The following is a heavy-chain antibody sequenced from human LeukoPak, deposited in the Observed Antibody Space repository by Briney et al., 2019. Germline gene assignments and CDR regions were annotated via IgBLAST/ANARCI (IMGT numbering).Heavy chain of an antibody. V-gene: IGHV1-46*02. J-gene: IGHJ4*02. CDR2: INPSGGST. CDR1: GYTFNNHY. D-gene: IGHD1-1*01. CDR3: ARVWRTSPYYFDY. Sequence: ASVKVSCKASGYTFNNHYMYWVRQAPGQGLEWMGVINPSGGSTSYAQKFQGRVTMTTDTSTSTAYMELRSLRSDDTAVYYCARVWRTSPYYFDYWSQGTLVTVSS.